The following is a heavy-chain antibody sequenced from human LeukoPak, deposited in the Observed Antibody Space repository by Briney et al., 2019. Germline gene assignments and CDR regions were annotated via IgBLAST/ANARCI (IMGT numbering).Heavy chain of an antibody. CDR2: ISYDGSIK. CDR3: AKGGEMATIEESDY. V-gene: IGHV3-30*18. CDR1: GFTFSTYA. J-gene: IGHJ4*02. Sequence: PGGSLRPSCAASGFTFSTYAMHWVRQAPGRGLEWVTVISYDGSIKYYADSVKGRFTISRDNSKNTVYLQMHSLRDEDTAVYYCAKGGEMATIEESDYWGQGTLVTVSS. D-gene: IGHD5-24*01.